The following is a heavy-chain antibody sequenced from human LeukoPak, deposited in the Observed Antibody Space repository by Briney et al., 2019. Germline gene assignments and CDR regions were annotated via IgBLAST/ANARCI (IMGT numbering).Heavy chain of an antibody. CDR1: GFTFSSYA. D-gene: IGHD3-10*01. CDR2: ISGSGGST. CDR3: AKVWSTANLMVRGVIWYFQH. Sequence: PGGSLRLSCAASGFTFSSYAMSWVRQAPGKGLEWVSAISGSGGSTYYADSVKGRFTISRDNSKNTLYLQMNSLRAEDTAVYYCAKVWSTANLMVRGVIWYFQHWGQGTLVTVSS. V-gene: IGHV3-23*01. J-gene: IGHJ1*01.